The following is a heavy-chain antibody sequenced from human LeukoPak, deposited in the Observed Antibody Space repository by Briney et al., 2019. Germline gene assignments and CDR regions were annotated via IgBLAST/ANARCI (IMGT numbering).Heavy chain of an antibody. CDR1: GFTVSSNY. CDR2: IYSGGST. CDR3: ARTTTQRGYRYFDY. J-gene: IGHJ4*02. V-gene: IGHV3-66*01. D-gene: IGHD5-12*01. Sequence: PGVSLRLSCAASGFTVSSNYRSWVRQAPGKGLEWVSVIYSGGSTYYADSVKGRFTISRDNSKNTLYLQMNSLRAEDTAVYYCARTTTQRGYRYFDYWGQGTLVTVSS.